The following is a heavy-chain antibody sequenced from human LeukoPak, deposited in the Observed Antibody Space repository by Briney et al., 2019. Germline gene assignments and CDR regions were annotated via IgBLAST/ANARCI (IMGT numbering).Heavy chain of an antibody. J-gene: IGHJ4*02. V-gene: IGHV4-39*07. CDR3: ARGGDSSGYYYSIDY. CDR1: GGSISSSSYY. CDR2: IYSSGST. D-gene: IGHD3-22*01. Sequence: PSETLSLTCTVSGGSISSSSYYWGWIRQPPGKGLEWIGRIYSSGSTNYNPSLKSRVTMSVDTSKNQFSLKLSSVTAADTAVYYCARGGDSSGYYYSIDYWGQGTLVTVSS.